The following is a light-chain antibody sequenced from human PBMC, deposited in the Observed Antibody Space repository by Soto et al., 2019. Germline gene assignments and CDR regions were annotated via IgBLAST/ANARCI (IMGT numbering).Light chain of an antibody. CDR2: GAS. CDR3: PHYAMSPPFT. J-gene: IGKJ3*01. Sequence: EIVLTQSPGTLSLSPGERATLSCRASQTVSSSYLGWYQQKAGQAPRLLIYGASGRATGIPDRFSGSGSGTDFTLTISGLEPEDFAVYYCPHYAMSPPFTFGPGTKVDIK. V-gene: IGKV3-20*01. CDR1: QTVSSSY.